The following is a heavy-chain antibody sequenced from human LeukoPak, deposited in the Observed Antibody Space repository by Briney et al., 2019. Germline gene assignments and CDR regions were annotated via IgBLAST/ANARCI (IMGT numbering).Heavy chain of an antibody. V-gene: IGHV4-61*02. CDR1: GGSISNGSYY. J-gene: IGHJ4*02. D-gene: IGHD3-22*01. CDR3: AREVYDSSGYYLDY. CDR2: IYTSGST. Sequence: PSETLSLTCTVSGGSISNGSYYWSWIRQPAGKGLEWIGRIYTSGSTNYNPSLKGRVTISVDTSKNQFSLKLSSVTAADTAVYYCAREVYDSSGYYLDYWGQGTLVTVSS.